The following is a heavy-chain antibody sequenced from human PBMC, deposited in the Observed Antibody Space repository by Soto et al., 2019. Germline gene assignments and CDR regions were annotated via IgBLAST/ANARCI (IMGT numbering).Heavy chain of an antibody. CDR3: AIIGSGDYSDFDY. CDR1: GYTFTSYG. CDR2: IRPNDGHT. D-gene: IGHD4-4*01. V-gene: IGHV1-18*01. Sequence: ASVKVSCKGLGYTFTSYGISWVRQAPGQGLEWMGWIRPNDGHTNYAQKFRDGVTMTRDTSTTTVYMDLRSLGSDDTAVYYCAIIGSGDYSDFDYWGQGTLVTVSS. J-gene: IGHJ4*02.